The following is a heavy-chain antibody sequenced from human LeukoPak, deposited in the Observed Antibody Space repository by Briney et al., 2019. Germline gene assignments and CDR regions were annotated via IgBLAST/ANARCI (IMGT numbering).Heavy chain of an antibody. Sequence: GESLKISCKGSGYSFTSYWISWMRQMPGKGLEWMGRIDPSDSYTNYSPSFQGHVTISADKSISTAYLQWSSLKASDTAMYYCARHSLPVLRYFDWPHMDVWGKGTTVTVSS. CDR2: IDPSDSYT. CDR3: ARHSLPVLRYFDWPHMDV. CDR1: GYSFTSYW. J-gene: IGHJ6*04. D-gene: IGHD3-9*01. V-gene: IGHV5-10-1*01.